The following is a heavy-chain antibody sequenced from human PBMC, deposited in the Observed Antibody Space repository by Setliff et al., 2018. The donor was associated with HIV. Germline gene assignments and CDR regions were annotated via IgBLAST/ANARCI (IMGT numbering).Heavy chain of an antibody. V-gene: IGHV4-59*12. CDR3: ARGGAVSADFDS. J-gene: IGHJ4*02. CDR2: IYYDGRT. D-gene: IGHD3-16*01. CDR1: GGSISYYY. Sequence: PSETLSLTCTVSGGSISYYYWNWIRQPPGKGLEWIGSIYYDGRTFYKPSLESRLTISVYTSKNQFSLRLNSVTAADTAVYFCARGGAVSADFDSWGQGTLVTVSS.